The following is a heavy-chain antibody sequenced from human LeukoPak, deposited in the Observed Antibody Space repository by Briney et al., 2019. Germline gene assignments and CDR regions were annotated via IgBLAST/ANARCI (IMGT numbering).Heavy chain of an antibody. D-gene: IGHD1-26*01. CDR2: ISWDGGST. J-gene: IGHJ3*02. V-gene: IGHV3-43D*04. Sequence: GGSLRLSCAASGFTFDDYAMHWVRQAPGKGLEWVSLISWDGGSTYYADSVKGRFTISRDNSKNTLYLQMNSLRAEDTAVYYCAKDFEWELIGAFDIWGQGTMVTVSS. CDR1: GFTFDDYA. CDR3: AKDFEWELIGAFDI.